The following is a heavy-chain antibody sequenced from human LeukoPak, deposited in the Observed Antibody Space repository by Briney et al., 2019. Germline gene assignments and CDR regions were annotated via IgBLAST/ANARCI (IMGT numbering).Heavy chain of an antibody. CDR1: GFTFSSYS. V-gene: IGHV3-21*04. J-gene: IGHJ4*02. D-gene: IGHD2-8*01. CDR2: ISSSSSYI. Sequence: GGSLRLSCAASGFTFSSYSMNWVRQAPGKGLEWVSSISSSSSYIYYADSVKGRFTISRDNAKNSLYLQMNSLRAEDTAVYYCARDNGNKYYFDYWGQGTLVTVSS. CDR3: ARDNGNKYYFDY.